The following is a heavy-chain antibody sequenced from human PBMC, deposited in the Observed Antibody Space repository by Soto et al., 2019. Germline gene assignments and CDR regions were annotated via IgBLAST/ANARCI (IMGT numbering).Heavy chain of an antibody. D-gene: IGHD3-3*01. CDR1: GGSISSSSYY. CDR2: IYYSGST. V-gene: IGHV4-39*01. CDR3: ARHAAAYYDFWSGYGYYMDV. J-gene: IGHJ6*03. Sequence: QLQLQESGPGLVKPSETLSLTCTVSGGSISSSSYYWGWIRQPPGKGLEWIGSIYYSGSTYYNPSLKSRVTISVDTSKNQFSLKLSSVTAADTAVYYCARHAAAYYDFWSGYGYYMDVWGKGTTVTVSS.